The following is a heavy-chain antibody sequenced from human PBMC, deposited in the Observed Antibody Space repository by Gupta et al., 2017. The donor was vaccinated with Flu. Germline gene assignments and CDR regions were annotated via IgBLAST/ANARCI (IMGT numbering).Heavy chain of an antibody. CDR3: AKETAAIGKPVFDY. CDR1: GFCFSSYG. Sequence: DVQLLESGGGLVQPAGSLSLPCAAPGFCFSSYGMSWVRQAPGKGLEWVSGIGDAGDSYYSDSVKGRFTISRDNSKNTLYGQMDKLRVEDTAVYYWAKETAAIGKPVFDYGGQGTLVTVSP. V-gene: IGHV3-23*01. J-gene: IGHJ4*02. D-gene: IGHD6-13*01. CDR2: IGDAGDS.